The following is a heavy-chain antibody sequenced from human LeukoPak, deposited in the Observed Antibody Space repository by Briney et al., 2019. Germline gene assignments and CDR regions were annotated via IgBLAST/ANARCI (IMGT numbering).Heavy chain of an antibody. CDR3: ARQSSGSCDS. D-gene: IGHD1-26*01. CDR1: GFTISTFL. CDR2: MRKDGSEK. Sequence: PGGSLRLSCAASGFTISTFLMTWVRQAPGKGLEWVASMRKDGSEKYYVDSVKGRFTISRDNAKNSLYLQMNSLRAEDTAVYYCARQSSGSCDSWGQGTLVTVSS. V-gene: IGHV3-7*01. J-gene: IGHJ5*01.